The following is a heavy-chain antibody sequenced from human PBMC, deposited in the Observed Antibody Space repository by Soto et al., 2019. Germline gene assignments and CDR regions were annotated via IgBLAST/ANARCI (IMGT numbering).Heavy chain of an antibody. CDR3: ARGSRMVRGVFLAFDI. D-gene: IGHD3-10*01. J-gene: IGHJ3*02. V-gene: IGHV1-8*01. CDR1: GYTFTSYD. Sequence: ASVKVSCKASGYTFTSYDINWVRQATGQGLERMGWMNPNSGNTGYAQKYQGRVTMTRNTSISTAYMELSSLRSEDTALYFCARGSRMVRGVFLAFDIWGQGTMVTVSS. CDR2: MNPNSGNT.